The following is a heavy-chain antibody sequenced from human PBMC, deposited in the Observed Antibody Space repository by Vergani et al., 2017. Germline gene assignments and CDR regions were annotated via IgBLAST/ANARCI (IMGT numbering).Heavy chain of an antibody. CDR2: ISWNSGSI. Sequence: EVQLLESGGGLVQPGRSLRLSCAASGFTFDDYAMHWVRQAPGKGLEWVSGISWNSGSIGYADSVKGRFTISRDNAKNSLYLQMNSLRAEDTALYYCAKDIAPPGGAAAGIDYWGQGTLVTVSS. V-gene: IGHV3-9*01. D-gene: IGHD6-13*01. CDR1: GFTFDDYA. CDR3: AKDIAPPGGAAAGIDY. J-gene: IGHJ4*02.